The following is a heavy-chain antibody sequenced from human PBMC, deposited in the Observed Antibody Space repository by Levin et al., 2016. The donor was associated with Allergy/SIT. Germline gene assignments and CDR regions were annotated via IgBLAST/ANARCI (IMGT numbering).Heavy chain of an antibody. D-gene: IGHD6-13*01. Sequence: WIRQPPGKGLEWVANIKQDGSEKYYVDSVKGRFTISRDNAKNSLYLQMNSLRAEDTAVYYCARDNGLESSLDAFDIWGQGTMVTVSS. CDR3: ARDNGLESSLDAFDI. V-gene: IGHV3-7*01. CDR2: IKQDGSEK. J-gene: IGHJ3*02.